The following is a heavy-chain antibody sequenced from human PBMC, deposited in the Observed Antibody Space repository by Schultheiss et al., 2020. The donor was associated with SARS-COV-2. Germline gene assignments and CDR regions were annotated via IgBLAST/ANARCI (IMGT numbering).Heavy chain of an antibody. Sequence: SETLSLTCAVYGGSFSGNYWSLIRQPPGKGLEWIGEINHSGSTNYNPSLKSRVTISVDTSKNQFSLKLSSVTAADTAVYYCARVRTTYSSSCLDYWGQGTLVTVSS. CDR1: GGSFSGNY. V-gene: IGHV4-34*01. CDR2: INHSGST. CDR3: ARVRTTYSSSCLDY. D-gene: IGHD6-13*01. J-gene: IGHJ4*02.